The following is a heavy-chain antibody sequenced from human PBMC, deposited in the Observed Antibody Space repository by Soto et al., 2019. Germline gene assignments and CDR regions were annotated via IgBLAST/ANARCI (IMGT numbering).Heavy chain of an antibody. CDR3: ARESRGDYYYYGMDV. J-gene: IGHJ6*02. Sequence: PSETLSLTCTVSGGSISSYYWSWIRQPPGKGLEWIGYIYYSGSTNYNPSLKSRVTISVDTSKNQFSLKLSSVTAADTAVYYCARESRGDYYYYGMDVWRQGTTVTVSS. V-gene: IGHV4-59*01. CDR2: IYYSGST. CDR1: GGSISSYY.